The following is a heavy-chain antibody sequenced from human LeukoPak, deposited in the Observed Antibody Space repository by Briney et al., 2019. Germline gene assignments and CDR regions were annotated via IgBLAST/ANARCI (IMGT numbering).Heavy chain of an antibody. V-gene: IGHV3-74*01. CDR3: ARGHYYGSGSPPYTADYYYYYMDV. CDR2: INTDGSST. Sequence: GGSLRLSCAASGFTFSSYWMHWVRQAPGKGLVWVSRINTDGSSTSYADSVKGRFTISRDNAKNTLYLQMSSLRSEDTAVYYCARGHYYGSGSPPYTADYYYYYMDVWGKGTTVTVSS. D-gene: IGHD3-10*01. CDR1: GFTFSSYW. J-gene: IGHJ6*03.